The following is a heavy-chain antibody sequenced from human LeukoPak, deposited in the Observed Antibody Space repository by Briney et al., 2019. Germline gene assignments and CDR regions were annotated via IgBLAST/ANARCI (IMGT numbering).Heavy chain of an antibody. J-gene: IGHJ4*02. D-gene: IGHD3-22*01. CDR2: IYYSGST. CDR1: GGSFSGYY. V-gene: IGHV4-59*01. Sequence: SETLSLTCAVYGGSFSGYYWSWIRQPPGKGLEWIGYIYYSGSTNYNPSLKSRVTISVDTSKNQFSLKLSSVTAADTAVYYCARAQWYYYDSSGYYYFDYWGQGTLVTVSS. CDR3: ARAQWYYYDSSGYYYFDY.